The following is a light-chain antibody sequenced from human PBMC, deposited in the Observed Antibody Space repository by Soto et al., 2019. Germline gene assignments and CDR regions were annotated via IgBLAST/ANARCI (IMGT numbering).Light chain of an antibody. Sequence: QSVLTQPPSVSGAPGQRVTISCTGSSSNIGAGYDVHWYQQLPGTAPKLLIYGNSNRPSGVPDRFSGSKSGTSASLAITGXXAEDEADYYCQSYDSSQSALXGGGTKLTVL. CDR2: GNS. J-gene: IGLJ3*02. V-gene: IGLV1-40*01. CDR1: SSNIGAGYD. CDR3: QSYDSSQSAL.